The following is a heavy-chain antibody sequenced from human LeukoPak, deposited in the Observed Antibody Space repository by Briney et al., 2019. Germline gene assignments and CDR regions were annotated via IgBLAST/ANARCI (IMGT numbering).Heavy chain of an antibody. J-gene: IGHJ6*03. Sequence: ASVKVSCKASGYTFTSYGISWVRQAPGQGLEWMGWISAYNGNTNYAQKFQGRVTMTEDTSTDTAYMKLSSLRSEDTAVYYCATEMGRYSYGYYYYYMDVWGKGTTVTVSS. D-gene: IGHD5-18*01. CDR1: GYTFTSYG. V-gene: IGHV1-18*01. CDR3: ATEMGRYSYGYYYYYMDV. CDR2: ISAYNGNT.